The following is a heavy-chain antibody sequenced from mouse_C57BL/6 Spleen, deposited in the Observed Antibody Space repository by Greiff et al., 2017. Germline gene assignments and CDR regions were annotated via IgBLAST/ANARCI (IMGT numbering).Heavy chain of an antibody. D-gene: IGHD1-1*01. V-gene: IGHV1-26*01. Sequence: EVQLQQSGPELVKPGASVKISCKASGYTFTDYYMNWVKQSPGKSLEWIGDINPNNGGTSYNQKFKGKATLTVDKSSSTAYMELRSLTSEDAAVYDCARGGYGSFAYWGQGTLVTVSA. CDR1: GYTFTDYY. CDR2: INPNNGGT. CDR3: ARGGYGSFAY. J-gene: IGHJ3*01.